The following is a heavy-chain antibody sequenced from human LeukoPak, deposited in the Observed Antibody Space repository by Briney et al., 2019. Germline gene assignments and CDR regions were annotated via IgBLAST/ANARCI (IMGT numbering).Heavy chain of an antibody. J-gene: IGHJ4*02. CDR3: ARGDGYNFFDY. V-gene: IGHV3-53*01. Sequence: PGGSLRLSCAASGFTFSSYVMSWVRQAPGKGLEWVSVFYVGGATYYADSVKGRFTISRDNSENTLYLQMKSLRAEDTAVYYCARGDGYNFFDYWGQGTLVTVSS. D-gene: IGHD5-24*01. CDR1: GFTFSSYV. CDR2: FYVGGAT.